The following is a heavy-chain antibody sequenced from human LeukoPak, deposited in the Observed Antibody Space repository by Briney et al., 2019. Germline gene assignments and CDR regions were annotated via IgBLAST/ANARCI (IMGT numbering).Heavy chain of an antibody. J-gene: IGHJ4*02. V-gene: IGHV3-21*01. D-gene: IGHD3-10*01. CDR2: ISSSSSYI. CDR3: ARDRSAPSSALIPDY. Sequence: GGSLRLSCGASGFTFSDHDMHWVRQAPGKGLEWVSSISSSSSYIYYADSVKGRFTISRDNAKNSLYLQMNSLRAEDTAVYYCARDRSAPSSALIPDYWGQGTLVTVSS. CDR1: GFTFSDHD.